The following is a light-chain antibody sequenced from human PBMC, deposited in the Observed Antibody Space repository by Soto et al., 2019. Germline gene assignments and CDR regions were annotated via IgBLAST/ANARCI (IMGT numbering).Light chain of an antibody. CDR1: QSISTY. CDR2: AAD. Sequence: DIQMTQSPSPLSASVGDRVTITCRASQSISTYLNWYQQKPGKAPKILIYAADTLQSGVPSRFSGTGSGTDFLLTISRLQPEDFATYYCQQSYSFPYTFGQGTKVDIK. CDR3: QQSYSFPYT. J-gene: IGKJ2*01. V-gene: IGKV1-39*01.